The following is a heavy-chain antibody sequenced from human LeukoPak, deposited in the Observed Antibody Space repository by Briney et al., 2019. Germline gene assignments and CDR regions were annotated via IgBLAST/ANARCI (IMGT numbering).Heavy chain of an antibody. CDR3: ARVYCSGGSCYSVRYAFDI. Sequence: SETLSLTWTVSGVSISSYYWSWIRQPPGKGLEWIGYIYYSGSTNYNPSLKSRVTISVDTSKNQFSLKLSSVTAADTAVYYCARVYCSGGSCYSVRYAFDIWGQGTMVTVSS. J-gene: IGHJ3*02. CDR2: IYYSGST. V-gene: IGHV4-59*12. D-gene: IGHD2-15*01. CDR1: GVSISSYY.